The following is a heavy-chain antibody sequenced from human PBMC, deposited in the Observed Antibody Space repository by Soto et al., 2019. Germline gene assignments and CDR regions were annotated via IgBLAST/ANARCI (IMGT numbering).Heavy chain of an antibody. V-gene: IGHV1-46*01. J-gene: IGHJ4*02. CDR3: ATVPAYYYDSSGKALRNYFDY. D-gene: IGHD3-22*01. Sequence: ASVHVSRQAWGYTFPSYDMHCVRPEPGHGLEGMGIINPSGGSTSYAQKFQGRVTMTRDTSTSTVYMELSSLRSEDTAVYYCATVPAYYYDSSGKALRNYFDYWGQGTLVTFSS. CDR2: INPSGGST. CDR1: GYTFPSYD.